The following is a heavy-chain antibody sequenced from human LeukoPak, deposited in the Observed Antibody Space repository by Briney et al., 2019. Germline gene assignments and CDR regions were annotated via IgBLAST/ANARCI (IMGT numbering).Heavy chain of an antibody. D-gene: IGHD6-19*01. CDR1: GGSISSYY. V-gene: IGHV4-59*01. CDR2: IYYSGST. J-gene: IGHJ6*02. CDR3: ARRLAVAGTYYYYGMDV. Sequence: SETLSLTCTVSGGSISSYYWSWIRQPPGKGLEWIGYIYYSGSTNYNPSLKSRVTISVDTSKNQFSLKLSSATAADTAVYYCARRLAVAGTYYYYGMDVWGQGTTVTVSS.